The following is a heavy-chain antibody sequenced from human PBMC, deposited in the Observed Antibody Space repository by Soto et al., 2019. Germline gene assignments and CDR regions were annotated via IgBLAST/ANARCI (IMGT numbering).Heavy chain of an antibody. CDR2: IYYSGST. CDR3: ARQGGDHTFSP. D-gene: IGHD4-17*01. CDR1: GGSISSYY. V-gene: IGHV4-59*08. J-gene: IGHJ5*02. Sequence: QVQLQESGPGLVKPSETLSLTCTVSGGSISSYYWSWIRQPPGKGLEWIGYIYYSGSTNYNPSLKSRVTISVDTSKNQFSLKLSSVTAADTAVYYCARQGGDHTFSPWGQGTLVTVSS.